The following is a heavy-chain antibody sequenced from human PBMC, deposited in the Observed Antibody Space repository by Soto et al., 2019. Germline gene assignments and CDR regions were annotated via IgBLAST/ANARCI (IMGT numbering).Heavy chain of an antibody. CDR1: GYTFTGYY. CDR2: INPNSGGT. CDR3: ARVFSLPAGPNYYGMDV. Sequence: ASVKVSCKASGYTFTGYYMHWVRQAPGQGLEWMGWINPNSGGTNYAQKFQGRVTMTRDTSISTAYMELRRLRSDDTAVYYCARVFSLPAGPNYYGMDVWGQGTTVTVSS. V-gene: IGHV1-2*02. J-gene: IGHJ6*02.